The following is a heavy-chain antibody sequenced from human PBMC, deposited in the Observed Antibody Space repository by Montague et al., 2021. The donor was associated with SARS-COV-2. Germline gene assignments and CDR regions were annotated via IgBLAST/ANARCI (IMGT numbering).Heavy chain of an antibody. J-gene: IGHJ4*02. D-gene: IGHD3-22*01. Sequence: FLSLSCSASGFTFSSYEMNWLRQAPGKGLEWVSYISSSGITIYYADSVKGRFTISRDNAKNSLYLQMNSLRAEDTAVYYCARDNYYYDTSGYPDYWGQGTLVTVSS. CDR1: GFTFSSYE. CDR3: ARDNYYYDTSGYPDY. V-gene: IGHV3-48*03. CDR2: ISSSGITI.